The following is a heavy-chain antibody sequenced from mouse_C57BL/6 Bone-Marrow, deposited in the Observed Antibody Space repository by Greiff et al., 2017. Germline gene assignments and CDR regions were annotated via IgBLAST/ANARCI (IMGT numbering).Heavy chain of an antibody. CDR1: GFSLTSYG. D-gene: IGHD2-12*01. V-gene: IGHV2-2*01. CDR3: AEDGSYYVPFAY. J-gene: IGHJ3*01. Sequence: VQVVESGPGLVQPSQSLSITCTASGFSLTSYGVHWVRQSPGKGLEWLGVIWSGGSTDYNAAFISRLGISKDNSKSQVFLRMNSLQADDAAIYCCAEDGSYYVPFAYWGQGTLVTVSA. CDR2: IWSGGST.